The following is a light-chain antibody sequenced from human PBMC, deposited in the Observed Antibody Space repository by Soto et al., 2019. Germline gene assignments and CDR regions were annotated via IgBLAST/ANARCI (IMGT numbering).Light chain of an antibody. V-gene: IGKV2-28*01. CDR2: WAS. Sequence: DIVLTQSPLSLPVTPGEPASISCRSSQSLIHSSGHDSLDWYLQKPGQSPQLLFYWASFRASGVPDRFSGSGSGTDFTLKISRVEADDVGVYYCMQALQTPPTFGQGTKVEIK. CDR1: QSLIHSSGHDS. J-gene: IGKJ1*01. CDR3: MQALQTPPT.